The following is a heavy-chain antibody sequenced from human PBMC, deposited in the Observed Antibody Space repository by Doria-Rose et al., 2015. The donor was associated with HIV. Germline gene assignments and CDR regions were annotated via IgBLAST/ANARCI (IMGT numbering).Heavy chain of an antibody. J-gene: IGHJ4*02. CDR1: GVSLSSPGMG. Sequence: QITLKESGPVLVKPTETLTLTCTVSGVSLSSPGMGVSWIRQPPGKALEWLANIFSDDERSYKTSLKSRLTISRGTSKSQVVLTMTDIDPVDTATYYCARIKSSGWYHKYYFDFWGQGTPVIVSA. D-gene: IGHD6-13*01. CDR3: ARIKSSGWYHKYYFDF. V-gene: IGHV2-26*01. CDR2: IFSDDER.